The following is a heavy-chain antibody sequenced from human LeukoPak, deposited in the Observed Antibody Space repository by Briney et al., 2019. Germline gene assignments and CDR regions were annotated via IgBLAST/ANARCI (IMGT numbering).Heavy chain of an antibody. CDR3: VKEDWNYDYGMDV. CDR1: GFTFSSYA. CDR2: ISSNEGST. Sequence: GGSLRLSCSASGFTFSSYAMHWVRQAPGKGLEYVSAISSNEGSTYYADSVKGRFTISRDNSKNTLYLQMSSLRAEDTAVYYCVKEDWNYDYGMDVWGQGTTVTVSS. D-gene: IGHD3/OR15-3a*01. V-gene: IGHV3-64D*06. J-gene: IGHJ6*02.